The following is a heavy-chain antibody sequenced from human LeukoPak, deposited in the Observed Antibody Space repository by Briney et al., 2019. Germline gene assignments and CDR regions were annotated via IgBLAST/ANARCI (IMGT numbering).Heavy chain of an antibody. D-gene: IGHD3-3*01. CDR1: GYTLTSYG. CDR2: ISAYNGNT. J-gene: IGHJ4*02. Sequence: ASVKVSCKASGYTLTSYGISWVRQAPGQGLEWMGWISAYNGNTNYAQKLQGRVTMTTDTSTSTAYMELRSLRSDDTAVYYCARDSRTYYDFWSGYSSTLYFDYWGQGTLVTVSS. CDR3: ARDSRTYYDFWSGYSSTLYFDY. V-gene: IGHV1-18*01.